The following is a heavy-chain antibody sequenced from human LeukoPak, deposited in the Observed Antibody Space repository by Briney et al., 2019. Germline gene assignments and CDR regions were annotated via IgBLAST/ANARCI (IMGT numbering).Heavy chain of an antibody. CDR1: GGSISSSNW. J-gene: IGHJ5*02. V-gene: IGHV4-4*02. Sequence: PSETLSLTCAVSGGSISSSNWWSWDRQPPGKGLEWIGEIYHSGSTNYNPSLKSRVTISVDKSKNQFSLKLSSVTAADTAVYYCARDIVVVPAAIYWFDPWGQGTLVTVSS. CDR3: ARDIVVVPAAIYWFDP. D-gene: IGHD2-2*02. CDR2: IYHSGST.